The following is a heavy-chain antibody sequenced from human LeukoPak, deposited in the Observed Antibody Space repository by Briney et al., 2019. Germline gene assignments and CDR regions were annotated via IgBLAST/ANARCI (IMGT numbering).Heavy chain of an antibody. CDR3: ARDLRHHSGIAVSPFDY. J-gene: IGHJ4*02. CDR2: INPSDDTT. V-gene: IGHV1-46*01. CDR1: GYSFTRCY. D-gene: IGHD6-19*01. Sequence: ASVKVSCKASGYSFTRCYLHWVRQAPGQGLEWMGIINPSDDTTTHAQKFQGRVTTTSDTSTSTVYMELSSLRSEDTAVYYCARDLRHHSGIAVSPFDYWGQGTLVTVSS.